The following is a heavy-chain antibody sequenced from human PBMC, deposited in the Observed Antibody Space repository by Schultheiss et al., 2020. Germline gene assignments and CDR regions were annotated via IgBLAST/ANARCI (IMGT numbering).Heavy chain of an antibody. CDR2: ISYDGSNK. V-gene: IGHV3-30*18. CDR3: AKGWGYSYDGMDV. CDR1: GFTFSNYA. Sequence: GGSLRLSCAASGFTFSNYAMYWVRQAPGQGLEWVAVISYDGSNKYYADSVKGRFTISRDNAKKTLDLQVNSLRTEDTAVYHCAKGWGYSYDGMDVWGQGTSVTVSS. D-gene: IGHD5-18*01. J-gene: IGHJ6*02.